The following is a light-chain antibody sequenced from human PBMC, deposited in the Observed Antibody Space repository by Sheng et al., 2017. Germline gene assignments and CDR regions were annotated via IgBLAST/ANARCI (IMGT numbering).Light chain of an antibody. CDR3: SSYTSSNNHVV. CDR2: DVS. CDR1: TNDIGGYNF. V-gene: IGLV2-14*03. J-gene: IGLJ2*01. Sequence: QSALTQPASVSVSPGQSITISCTGTTNDIGGYNFVSWYQQHPGKAPKLMIYDVSNRPSGVSNRFSGSKSANTASLTISGLQAEDEADYYCSSYTSSNNHVVFGGGTKLTVL.